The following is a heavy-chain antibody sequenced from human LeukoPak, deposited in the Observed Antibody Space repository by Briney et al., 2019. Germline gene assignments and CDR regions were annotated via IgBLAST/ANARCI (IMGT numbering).Heavy chain of an antibody. CDR3: ARDLDTAMVSQFVY. V-gene: IGHV3-11*04. J-gene: IGHJ4*02. CDR1: GFTFSDYY. D-gene: IGHD5-18*01. CDR2: ISSSGSTI. Sequence: GGSLRLSCAASGFTFSDYYMSWIRQAPGKGLEWVSYISSSGSTIYYADSVKGRFTISRDNAKNSLYLQMNSLRAEDTAVYYCARDLDTAMVSQFVYWGQGTLVTVSS.